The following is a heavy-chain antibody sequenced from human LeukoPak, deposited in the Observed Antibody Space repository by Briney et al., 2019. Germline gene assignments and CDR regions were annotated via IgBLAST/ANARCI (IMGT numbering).Heavy chain of an antibody. V-gene: IGHV3-53*01. D-gene: IGHD6-13*01. J-gene: IGHJ4*02. CDR3: AKRILGMTAGFDY. CDR2: ISATGTT. CDR1: GFTVSSNY. Sequence: GGSLRLSCAASGFTVSSNYMSWVRQAPGKGLEWVSAISATGTTYYADSVKGRFTISRDNSKNTLYLQMSSLRDEDTAVYYCAKRILGMTAGFDYWGQGTLVTVSS.